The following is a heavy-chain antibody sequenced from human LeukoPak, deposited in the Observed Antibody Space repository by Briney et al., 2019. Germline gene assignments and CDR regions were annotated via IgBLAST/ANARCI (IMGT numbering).Heavy chain of an antibody. Sequence: GGSLRLSCAPSGFTFSSYAMSWVRQAPGKGLEWVSAISGSGGSTYYADSVKGRFTISRDNSKNTLYLQMNSLRAEDTAVYYCAKGYVWGSYRYTPALGYWGQGTLVTVSS. CDR2: ISGSGGST. CDR1: GFTFSSYA. CDR3: AKGYVWGSYRYTPALGY. V-gene: IGHV3-23*01. D-gene: IGHD3-16*02. J-gene: IGHJ4*02.